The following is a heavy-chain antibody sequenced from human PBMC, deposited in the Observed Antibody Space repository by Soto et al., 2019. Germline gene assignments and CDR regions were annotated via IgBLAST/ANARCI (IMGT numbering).Heavy chain of an antibody. J-gene: IGHJ4*02. CDR1: GFTLSTYA. CDR2: ITGSGGST. V-gene: IGHV3-23*01. Sequence: PGGSLRLSCVASGFTLSTYAMSWVRQAPGKGLEWVSGITGSGGSTYYADSVKGRFTISRDNAKNSLYLQMNSLRAEDTAVYYCARDPSPTSYYDSSAYFDYWGQGTLVTVSS. CDR3: ARDPSPTSYYDSSAYFDY. D-gene: IGHD3-22*01.